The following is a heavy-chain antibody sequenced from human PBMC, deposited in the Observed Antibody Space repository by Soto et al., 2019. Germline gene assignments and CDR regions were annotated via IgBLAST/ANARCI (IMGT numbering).Heavy chain of an antibody. CDR2: ISAYNGNT. J-gene: IGHJ4*02. CDR1: GYTFTSYG. Sequence: GASVKISCKASGYTFTSYGISWVRQAPGQGLEWMGWISAYNGNTNYAQKLQGRVTMTTDTSTSTAYMELRSLRSDDTAVYYCASTAGARKVWAYFEYWVQGTLVTVS. D-gene: IGHD1-26*01. CDR3: ASTAGARKVWAYFEY. V-gene: IGHV1-18*01.